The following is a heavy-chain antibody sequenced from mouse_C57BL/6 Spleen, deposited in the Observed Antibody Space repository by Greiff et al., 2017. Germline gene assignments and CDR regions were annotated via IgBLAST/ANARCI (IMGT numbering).Heavy chain of an antibody. CDR1: GYAFSSSW. CDR2: IYPGDGDT. V-gene: IGHV1-82*01. CDR3: ARTPIRGNNVSAMDY. Sequence: VQLQQSGPELVKPGASVKISCKASGYAFSSSWMNWVKQRPGKGLEWIGRIYPGDGDTNYNGKFKGKATLTADNSSSTAYMQLSSLTSEDSAVYFCARTPIRGNNVSAMDYWGQGTSVTVSS. J-gene: IGHJ4*01. D-gene: IGHD2-1*01.